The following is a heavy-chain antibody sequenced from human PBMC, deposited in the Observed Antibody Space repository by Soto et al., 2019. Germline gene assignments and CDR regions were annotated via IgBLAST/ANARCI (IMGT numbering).Heavy chain of an antibody. V-gene: IGHV1-2*02. J-gene: IGHJ6*02. D-gene: IGHD1-7*01. CDR2: INPNSGGT. Sequence: ASVKVSCKXSGYTFTGYYMHWVRQAPGQGLEWMGWINPNSGGTNYAQKFQGRVTMTRDTSISTAYMELSRLRSDDTAVYYCARFELQPRSYYYYGMDVWGQGTTVTVSS. CDR1: GYTFTGYY. CDR3: ARFELQPRSYYYYGMDV.